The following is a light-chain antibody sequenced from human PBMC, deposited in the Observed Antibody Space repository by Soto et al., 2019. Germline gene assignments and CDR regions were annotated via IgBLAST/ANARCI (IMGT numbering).Light chain of an antibody. J-gene: IGKJ1*01. Sequence: DIQMTQSPSTLSASVGDRVTITCRASQSISSWLAWYQQKPGKAPKLLIYKASSLESGVPSRLSGRGSGAHFTLTISSLQPDDFAPYYCQQYNSYQWTFGQGTKVEIK. CDR2: KAS. V-gene: IGKV1-5*03. CDR3: QQYNSYQWT. CDR1: QSISSW.